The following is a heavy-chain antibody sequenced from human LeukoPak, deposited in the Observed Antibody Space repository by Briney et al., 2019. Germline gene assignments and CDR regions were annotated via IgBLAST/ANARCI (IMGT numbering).Heavy chain of an antibody. Sequence: GGSLRLSCAASGFTFRSFAMTWVRRAPGQGLEGFSAISGSGGSTDYADSVKGRFTISRDKSKNTLYLQMNSLRAEDTAVYYCAKLMEVITVNDAFDIWGQGTMVTVSP. J-gene: IGHJ3*02. V-gene: IGHV3-23*01. CDR1: GFTFRSFA. CDR2: ISGSGGST. D-gene: IGHD3-10*01. CDR3: AKLMEVITVNDAFDI.